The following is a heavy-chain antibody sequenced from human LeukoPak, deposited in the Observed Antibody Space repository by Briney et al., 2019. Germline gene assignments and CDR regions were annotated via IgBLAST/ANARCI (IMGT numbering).Heavy chain of an antibody. Sequence: PGRALRLSCAASGFTFSSYAMHWVRQAPGEGLEWVAVISYDGSNKYYADSVKGRFTISRDNAKNSLYLQMNSLRAEDTAVYYCAREHDSGDVWGKETTVTVSS. CDR1: GFTFSSYA. CDR2: ISYDGSNK. J-gene: IGHJ6*04. D-gene: IGHD2-21*02. V-gene: IGHV3-30-3*01. CDR3: AREHDSGDV.